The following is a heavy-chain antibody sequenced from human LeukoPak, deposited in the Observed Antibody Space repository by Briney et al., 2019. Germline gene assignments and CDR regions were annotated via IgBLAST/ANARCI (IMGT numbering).Heavy chain of an antibody. CDR2: ISGSGGST. V-gene: IGHV3-23*01. J-gene: IGHJ6*03. CDR3: AKGAFVTARYYYYYMDV. Sequence: GGSLRLSCAASGFTFSDYYMSWVRQAPGKGLEWVSAISGSGGSTYYADSVKGRFTISRDNSKNTLYLQMNSLRAEDTAVYYCAKGAFVTARYYYYYMDVWGKGTTVTVSS. D-gene: IGHD3-3*02. CDR1: GFTFSDYY.